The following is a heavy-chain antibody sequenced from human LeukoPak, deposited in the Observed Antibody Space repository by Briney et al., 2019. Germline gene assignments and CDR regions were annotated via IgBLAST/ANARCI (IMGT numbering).Heavy chain of an antibody. V-gene: IGHV4-59*01. CDR2: IYYSGST. CDR3: ARGGPGEFGELFYYFDY. CDR1: GGSISSYY. J-gene: IGHJ4*02. Sequence: SETLSLTCTVSGGSISSYYWSWIRQPPGKGLEWIGYIYYSGSTNYNPFLKSRVTISVDTSKNQFSLKLSSVTAADTAVYYCARGGPGEFGELFYYFDYWGQGTLVTVSS. D-gene: IGHD3-10*01.